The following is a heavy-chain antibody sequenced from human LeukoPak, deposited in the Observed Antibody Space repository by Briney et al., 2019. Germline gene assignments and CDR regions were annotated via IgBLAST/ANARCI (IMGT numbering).Heavy chain of an antibody. CDR2: ISSSSSYI. V-gene: IGHV3-21*01. D-gene: IGHD3-22*01. Sequence: GGSLRLSCAASGFAFSSYSMNWVRQAPGKGLEWVSSISSSSSYIYYADSVKGRFTISRDNAKNSLYLQTNSLRAEDTAVYYCARDRSSGYNSYWGQGTMVTVSS. J-gene: IGHJ3*01. CDR3: ARDRSSGYNSY. CDR1: GFAFSSYS.